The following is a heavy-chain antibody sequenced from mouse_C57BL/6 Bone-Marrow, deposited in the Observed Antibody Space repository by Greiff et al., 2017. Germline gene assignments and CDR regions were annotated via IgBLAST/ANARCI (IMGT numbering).Heavy chain of an antibody. Sequence: QVQLQQPGAELVKPGASVKMSCKASGYTFTSYWITWVKQRPGQGLEWIGEIYPGSGSTNYNEKFKSKATLTVYTSSSTAYMQLSSLASEDSAVYYCARCDYCGSSFDYWGQGTTLTVSS. D-gene: IGHD1-1*01. CDR3: ARCDYCGSSFDY. V-gene: IGHV1-55*01. CDR1: GYTFTSYW. J-gene: IGHJ2*01. CDR2: IYPGSGST.